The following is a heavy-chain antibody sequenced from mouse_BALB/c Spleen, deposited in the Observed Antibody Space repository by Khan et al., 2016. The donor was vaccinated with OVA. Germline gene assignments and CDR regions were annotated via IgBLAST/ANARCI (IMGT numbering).Heavy chain of an antibody. J-gene: IGHJ2*01. V-gene: IGHV1S81*02. CDR1: GYTFTSYW. Sequence: QVQLQQPGAELVKAGASVKMSCKASGYTFTSYWMHWVKQRLGQGLEWFAETNPTNGRTYYNEKFKSKAKLTVDKSSSKAYMLLSGPTFEDSAVYYCARIKKIVATYFDYWGQGTTLTVSS. D-gene: IGHD1-1*01. CDR2: TNPTNGRT. CDR3: ARIKKIVATYFDY.